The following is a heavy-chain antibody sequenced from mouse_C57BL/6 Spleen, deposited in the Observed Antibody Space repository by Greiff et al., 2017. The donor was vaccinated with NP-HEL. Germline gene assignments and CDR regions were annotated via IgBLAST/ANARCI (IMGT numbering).Heavy chain of an antibody. J-gene: IGHJ2*01. V-gene: IGHV5-4*01. Sequence: EVQRVESGGGLVKPGGSLKLSCAASGFTFSSYAMSWVRQTPEKRLEWVATISDGCSYTYYPDNVKGRFTISRDNAKNNLYLQMSHLKSEDTAMYYCARDGDSSASYYFDYWGQGTTLTVSS. CDR1: GFTFSSYA. CDR2: ISDGCSYT. CDR3: ARDGDSSASYYFDY. D-gene: IGHD3-2*02.